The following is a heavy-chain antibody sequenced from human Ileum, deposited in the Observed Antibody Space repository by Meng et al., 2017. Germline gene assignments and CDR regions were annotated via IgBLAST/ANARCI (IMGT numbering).Heavy chain of an antibody. J-gene: IGHJ4*02. V-gene: IGHV4-59*08. CDR3: ARREYDSRGYYFDY. CDR2: IYYKGST. CDR1: GGSISTYY. Sequence: QVQLQESGPGLVKPSETRSLTCTVSGGSISTYYWSWIRQPPGKGLEWIGYIYYKGSTNYNPSLKSRLTMSVDTSKNQCSLKLSSVTAADTAVYYCARREYDSRGYYFDYWGQGTLVTVST. D-gene: IGHD3-22*01.